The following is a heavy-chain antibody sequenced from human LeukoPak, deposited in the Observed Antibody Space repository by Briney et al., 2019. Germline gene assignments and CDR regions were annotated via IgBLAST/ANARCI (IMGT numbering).Heavy chain of an antibody. V-gene: IGHV4-34*01. D-gene: IGHD3-3*01. J-gene: IGHJ5*02. CDR2: INHSGST. CDR1: GGSFSGYC. Sequence: PSETLSLTCAVYGGSFSGYCWSWIRQPPGKGLEWIGEINHSGSTNYNPSLKSRVTISVDTSKNQFSLKLSSVTAADTAVYYCARGRSWITIFGVVTLYNWFDPWGQGTLVTVSS. CDR3: ARGRSWITIFGVVTLYNWFDP.